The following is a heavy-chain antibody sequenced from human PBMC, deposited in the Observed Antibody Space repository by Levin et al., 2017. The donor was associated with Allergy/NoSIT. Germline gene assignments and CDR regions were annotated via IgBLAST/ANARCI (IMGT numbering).Heavy chain of an antibody. CDR1: GFSLSTSGVA. V-gene: IGHV2-5*02. CDR2: IYWDDDK. Sequence: GSGPTLVKPTQTLTLTCTFSGFSLSTSGVAVGWIRQPPGKALEWLALIYWDDDKRYSPSLKSRLTITKDTSKNQVVLTMTNMDPVDTATYYCTRVPGIAVAGGFDYWGQGTLVTVSS. CDR3: TRVPGIAVAGGFDY. J-gene: IGHJ4*02. D-gene: IGHD6-19*01.